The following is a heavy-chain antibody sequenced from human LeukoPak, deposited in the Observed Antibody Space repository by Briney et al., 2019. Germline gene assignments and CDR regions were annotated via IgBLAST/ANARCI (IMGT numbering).Heavy chain of an antibody. D-gene: IGHD2-15*01. CDR3: VKDRRVACRPDIDY. J-gene: IGHJ4*02. V-gene: IGHV3-74*03. CDR2: ISSDGSST. CDR1: GSTFRNHW. Sequence: GGSLRLSCAASGSTFRNHWMHWVRQTPGKGLVWVSRISSDGSSTTYADSVKGRFTISRDNTKNTLYLQMNNMRTAAEATYYCVKDRRVACRPDIDYWGQGTLVIVSS.